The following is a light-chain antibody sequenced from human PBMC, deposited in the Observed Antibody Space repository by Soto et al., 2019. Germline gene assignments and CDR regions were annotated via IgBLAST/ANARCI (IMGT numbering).Light chain of an antibody. Sequence: DIQRTQSPSSLSASVGDRFTITCRASQPISTFLNWYQQKTGRAPKLLIYGASTLHSGVPSRFSGSGSGTDFTLTISSLRPEDFATYYCQHSYYTPWTFGQGTKVDIK. CDR3: QHSYYTPWT. CDR2: GAS. J-gene: IGKJ1*01. CDR1: QPISTF. V-gene: IGKV1-39*01.